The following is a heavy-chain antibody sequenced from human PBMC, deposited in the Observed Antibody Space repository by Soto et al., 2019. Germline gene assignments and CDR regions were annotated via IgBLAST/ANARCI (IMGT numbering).Heavy chain of an antibody. V-gene: IGHV4-61*01. J-gene: IGHJ4*02. CDR2: VYYSGTT. CDR1: CGSVSNKTYY. CDR3: ARTTAVPNTLRSRYFFDY. Sequence: SETLSLNCSGSCGSVSNKTYYWSWIRQPPGKRLEWIGYVYYSGTTNYNPSLKSRVTISVDMSKNQFSLRLSSVTAADTALYFCARTTAVPNTLRSRYFFDYWGQGTLVTVSS. D-gene: IGHD4-17*01.